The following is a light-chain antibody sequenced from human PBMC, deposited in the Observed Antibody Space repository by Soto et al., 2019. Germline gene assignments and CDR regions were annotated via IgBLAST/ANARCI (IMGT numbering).Light chain of an antibody. CDR1: SSDVGGYNY. CDR3: SSYTSSSTRV. V-gene: IGLV2-14*01. Sequence: QSVLTQPAAVYESPGQWITISCTRTSSDVGGYNYVSWYQQHPVKAPKLMIYVVSNRPSGVSNRCSGSKSGNTASLTISGLQAEDEADYYCSSYTSSSTRVFGTGTKVTV. CDR2: VVS. J-gene: IGLJ1*01.